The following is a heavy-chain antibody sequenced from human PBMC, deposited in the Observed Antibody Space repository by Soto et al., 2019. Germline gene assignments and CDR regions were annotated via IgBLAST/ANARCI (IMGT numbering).Heavy chain of an antibody. CDR1: GGSISSGGYY. CDR2: IYYSGSA. Sequence: SEMLSLTCTVSGGSISSGGYYWSWIRQHPGKGLEWIGYIYYSGSAYYSPSLKSRVTISVDTSKNQFSLKLSSVTAADTAVYYCARGRLYGSPSEFDYWGQGTLVTVSS. V-gene: IGHV4-31*03. D-gene: IGHD1-1*01. CDR3: ARGRLYGSPSEFDY. J-gene: IGHJ4*02.